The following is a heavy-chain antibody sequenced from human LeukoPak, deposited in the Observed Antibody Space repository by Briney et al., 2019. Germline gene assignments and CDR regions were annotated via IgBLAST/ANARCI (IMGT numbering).Heavy chain of an antibody. CDR1: GGSISSSNW. CDR3: AGTMVRGVIPYYFDY. CDR2: IYHSGST. J-gene: IGHJ4*02. Sequence: PSETLSLTCAVSGGSISSSNWWSWVRQPPGKGLEWIGEIYHSGSTNYNPSLKSRVTISVDTSKNQFSLKLSSVTAADTAVYYCAGTMVRGVIPYYFDYWGQGTLVTVSS. D-gene: IGHD3-10*01. V-gene: IGHV4-4*02.